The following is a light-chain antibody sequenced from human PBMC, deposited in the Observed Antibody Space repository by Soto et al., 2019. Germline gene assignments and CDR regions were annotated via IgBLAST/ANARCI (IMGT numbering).Light chain of an antibody. Sequence: QSALTQPASVSGSPGQSITISCTGTSSDVGGYNYVSWYQQHPGKAPKLMIYDASNRPSGVSNRFSGSKSGNTASLTISGLQAEDEADYYCSSYTSSSTLLGTGTRSPS. CDR3: SSYTSSSTL. CDR1: SSDVGGYNY. J-gene: IGLJ1*01. V-gene: IGLV2-14*01. CDR2: DAS.